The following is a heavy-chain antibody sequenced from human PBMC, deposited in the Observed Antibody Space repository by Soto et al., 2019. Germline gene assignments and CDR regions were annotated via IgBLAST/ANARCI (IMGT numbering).Heavy chain of an antibody. Sequence: QVQLAESGGGVVQPGRSLRLSCAAAGCTFSSYAMHWVRQAPGKGLVWVAVTSYDGRNQKYADSVKGRFTISRDNSKNTLYLQINRLRPEDTAVYYCAKSYYVSSGYYYSDYYYGLNVWGQGTTVNVSS. CDR1: GCTFSSYA. CDR2: TSYDGRNQ. D-gene: IGHD3-22*01. J-gene: IGHJ6*02. CDR3: AKSYYVSSGYYYSDYYYGLNV. V-gene: IGHV3-30*18.